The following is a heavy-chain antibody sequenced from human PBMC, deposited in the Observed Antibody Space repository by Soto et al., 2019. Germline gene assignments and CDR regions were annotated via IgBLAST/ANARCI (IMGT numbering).Heavy chain of an antibody. CDR2: INAGNGNT. Sequence: GAPVNRSWKAAVYTNSSYVMRRRRLAPGKRLEWMGWINAGNGNTKYSQKFQGRVTITRDTSASTAYMELSSLRSEDTAVYYCAREYYYDSSGYFSYAFDIWGQGTMVTVSS. CDR1: VYTNSSYV. D-gene: IGHD3-22*01. CDR3: AREYYYDSSGYFSYAFDI. V-gene: IGHV1-3*01. J-gene: IGHJ3*02.